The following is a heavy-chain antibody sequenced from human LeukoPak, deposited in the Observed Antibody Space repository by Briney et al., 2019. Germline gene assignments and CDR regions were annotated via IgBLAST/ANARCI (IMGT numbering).Heavy chain of an antibody. V-gene: IGHV1-69*13. CDR2: IIPIFGTA. J-gene: IGHJ4*02. Sequence: SVKVSCKASGYTFTGYYMHWVRQAPGQVLEWMGGIIPIFGTANYAQKFQGRVTITADESTSTAYMELSSLRSEDTAVYYCARDGDGGLPNDYWGQGTLVTVSS. D-gene: IGHD2-21*01. CDR1: GYTFTGYY. CDR3: ARDGDGGLPNDY.